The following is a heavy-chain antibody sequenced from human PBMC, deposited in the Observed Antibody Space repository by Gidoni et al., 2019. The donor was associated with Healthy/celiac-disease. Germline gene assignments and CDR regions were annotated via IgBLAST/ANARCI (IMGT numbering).Heavy chain of an antibody. Sequence: EVQLVESGGGLVQPGRSLRLSCAASGFPFDDYAMHWVRQAPGQGLGWGAGISWNSGSIGDADSVKGRFTIARDNAKNSLYMQMNSLRAEDTALYYCARKAGYGDPFDYWGQGTLVTVSS. CDR2: ISWNSGSI. D-gene: IGHD4-17*01. V-gene: IGHV3-9*01. J-gene: IGHJ4*02. CDR1: GFPFDDYA. CDR3: ARKAGYGDPFDY.